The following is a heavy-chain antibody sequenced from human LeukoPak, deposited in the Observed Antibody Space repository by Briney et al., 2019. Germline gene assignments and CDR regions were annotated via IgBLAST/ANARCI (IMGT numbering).Heavy chain of an antibody. J-gene: IGHJ5*02. CDR2: FDPEDGET. V-gene: IGHV1-24*01. D-gene: IGHD3-22*01. CDR3: AAMIVPPGWFDP. CDR1: GYTLTELS. Sequence: VASVKVSCKVSGYTLTELSMHWVRQAPGKGLEWMGGFDPEDGETIYAQKFQGRVTMTRDTSTSTVYMELSSLRSEDTAVYYCAAMIVPPGWFDPWGQGTLVTVSS.